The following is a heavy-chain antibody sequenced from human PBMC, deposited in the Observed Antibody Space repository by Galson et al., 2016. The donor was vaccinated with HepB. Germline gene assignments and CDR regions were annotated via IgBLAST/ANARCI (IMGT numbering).Heavy chain of an antibody. D-gene: IGHD2-2*01. Sequence: SLRLSCAASGYTFSYYSMNWVRQAPGKGLEWVSSINSIGDIYYADSVKGRFTISRDNGKNSLYLQMNSLRAEDTAVYYCAREGGYCFSTSCRYFDYWGQGSLVTVSS. V-gene: IGHV3-21*01. CDR3: AREGGYCFSTSCRYFDY. CDR2: INSIGDI. J-gene: IGHJ4*02. CDR1: GYTFSYYS.